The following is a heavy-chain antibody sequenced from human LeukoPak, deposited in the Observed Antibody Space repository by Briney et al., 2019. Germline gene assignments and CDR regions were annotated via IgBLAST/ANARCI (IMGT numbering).Heavy chain of an antibody. Sequence: PGGSLRLSCAASGFTFSSYGMHWVRQAPGKGLEWVAFIRYDGSNKYYADSVKSRFTISRDNSKNTLYLQMSSLRAEDTAVYYCAKDSDIVVVPALDWGQGTLVTVSS. CDR3: AKDSDIVVVPALD. CDR2: IRYDGSNK. V-gene: IGHV3-30*02. CDR1: GFTFSSYG. D-gene: IGHD2-2*01. J-gene: IGHJ4*02.